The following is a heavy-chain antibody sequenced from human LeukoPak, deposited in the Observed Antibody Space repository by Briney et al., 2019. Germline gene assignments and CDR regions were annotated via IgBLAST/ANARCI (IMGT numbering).Heavy chain of an antibody. D-gene: IGHD3-10*01. CDR2: IFYSGST. Sequence: SETLSLTCTVSGGSISSSSYYWGWIRQPPGKGLEWIGTIFYSGSTYYNPSLKSRVTISVDTSKNQFSLKLSPVTAADTAVYYCAREGGGSGSYYPNWFDPWGQGTLVTVSS. CDR1: GGSISSSSYY. V-gene: IGHV4-39*07. J-gene: IGHJ5*02. CDR3: AREGGGSGSYYPNWFDP.